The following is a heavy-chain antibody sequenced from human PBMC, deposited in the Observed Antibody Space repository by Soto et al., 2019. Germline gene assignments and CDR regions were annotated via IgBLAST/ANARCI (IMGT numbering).Heavy chain of an antibody. V-gene: IGHV3-23*01. J-gene: IGHJ3*02. CDR2: ISGSGGST. D-gene: IGHD2-15*01. CDR3: AKARDIVVVVAADDAFDI. CDR1: GFTLSSYA. Sequence: EVQLLESGGGLVQPGGSLRLSCAASGFTLSSYAMSWVRQAPGKGLEWVSSISGSGGSTYYADSVKGRFTISRENSKNPLYLHMNSRRAEDTAVYYCAKARDIVVVVAADDAFDIWGQGTMVTVSS.